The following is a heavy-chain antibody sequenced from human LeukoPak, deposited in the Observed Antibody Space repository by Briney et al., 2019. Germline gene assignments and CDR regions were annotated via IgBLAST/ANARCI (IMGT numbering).Heavy chain of an antibody. CDR2: ISDTGGST. D-gene: IGHD6-19*01. V-gene: IGHV3-23*01. CDR3: AKGSSGWDFDY. J-gene: IGHJ4*02. Sequence: PGGSLRLSCAASGFTFSSYVMNWVRQAPGKGLEWVSAISDTGGSTYYADSVRGRFTISRDNSKNTLYLKMDSLRAEDTAVYYCAKGSSGWDFDYWGQGTLVTVSS. CDR1: GFTFSSYV.